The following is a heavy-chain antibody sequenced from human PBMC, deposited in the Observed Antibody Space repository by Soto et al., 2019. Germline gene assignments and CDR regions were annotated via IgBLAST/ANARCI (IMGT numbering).Heavy chain of an antibody. D-gene: IGHD5-18*01. CDR2: INTNSCGT. J-gene: IGHJ4*02. CDR3: ASFTSVDTAIE. CDR1: GYTXNGYY. Sequence: SXKVSFKASGYTXNGYYIDLVRQAPGQGLEWMGWINTNSCGTNYAQKFQGRVTMTRDTSISTAYMELSRLRSDDTAVYYCASFTSVDTAIEWGQGTLVTVSS. V-gene: IGHV1-2*02.